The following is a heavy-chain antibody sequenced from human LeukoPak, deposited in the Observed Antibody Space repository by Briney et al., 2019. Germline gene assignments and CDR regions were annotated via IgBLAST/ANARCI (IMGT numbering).Heavy chain of an antibody. D-gene: IGHD4-23*01. CDR2: INPSGGST. Sequence: ASVKVSCKASGYTFTCYYMHWVRQAPGQGLEWMGIINPSGGSTSYAQKFQGRVTMTRDTSTSTVYMELSSLRSEDTAVYYCARVWDDYGGNWEGDYWGQGTLVTVSS. CDR1: GYTFTCYY. V-gene: IGHV1-46*01. CDR3: ARVWDDYGGNWEGDY. J-gene: IGHJ4*02.